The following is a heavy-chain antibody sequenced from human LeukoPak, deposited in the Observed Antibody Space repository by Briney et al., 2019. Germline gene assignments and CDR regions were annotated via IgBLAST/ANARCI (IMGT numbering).Heavy chain of an antibody. V-gene: IGHV4-34*01. CDR3: ARGVSASEYYCDSSGYYADWFDP. J-gene: IGHJ5*02. CDR1: GGSFSGYY. CDR2: INHSGST. Sequence: PSETLSLTCAVYGGSFSGYYWSWIRQPPGKGLEWIGEINHSGSTNYNPSLKSRVTISVDTSKNQFSLKLSSVTAADTAVYYCARGVSASEYYCDSSGYYADWFDPWGQGTLVTVSS. D-gene: IGHD3-22*01.